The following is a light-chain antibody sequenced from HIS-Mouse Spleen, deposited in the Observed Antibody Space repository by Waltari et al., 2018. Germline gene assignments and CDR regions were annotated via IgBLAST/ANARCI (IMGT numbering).Light chain of an antibody. V-gene: IGLV2-14*03. J-gene: IGLJ3*02. Sequence: PGQSITISCTGTSSDVGGYNYVSWYQQHPGKAPKLMIYDVSNRPSGVSNLFSGYKSGNTASLTISGLQAEDEADYYCSSYTSSSTLVFGGGTKLTVL. CDR1: SSDVGGYNY. CDR2: DVS. CDR3: SSYTSSSTLV.